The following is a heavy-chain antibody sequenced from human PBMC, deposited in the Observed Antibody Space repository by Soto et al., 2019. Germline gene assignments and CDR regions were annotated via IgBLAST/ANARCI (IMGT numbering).Heavy chain of an antibody. CDR1: GFTFSSYA. CDR2: ISYDGSNK. D-gene: IGHD1-26*01. V-gene: IGHV3-30-3*01. J-gene: IGHJ4*02. CDR3: ARVLDRGWEFDY. Sequence: QVQLVESGGGVVQPGRSLRLSCAASGFTFSSYAMHWVRQAPGKGLEWVADISYDGSNKDYADSVKGRFTISRDNSKNTLYLQMNSLRAEDTAVYYCARVLDRGWEFDYWGQGTLVTVSS.